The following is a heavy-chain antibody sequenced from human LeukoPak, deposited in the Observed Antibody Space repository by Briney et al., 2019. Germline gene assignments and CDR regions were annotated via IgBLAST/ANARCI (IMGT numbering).Heavy chain of an antibody. Sequence: SETLSLTCTVSGGSISSRSHYWAWVRQPPGKGLEWIGSIYYSGNTYYNPSLKSRVTISVDPSKNQFSLKLYSVTAADTSVFYCARVAVVTRGYYFDYWGQGSLFTVSS. CDR2: IYYSGNT. D-gene: IGHD2-21*02. J-gene: IGHJ4*02. V-gene: IGHV4-39*01. CDR3: ARVAVVTRGYYFDY. CDR1: GGSISSRSHY.